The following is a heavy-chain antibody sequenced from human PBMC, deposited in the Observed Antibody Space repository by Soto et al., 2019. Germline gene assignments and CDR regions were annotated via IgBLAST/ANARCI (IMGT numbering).Heavy chain of an antibody. V-gene: IGHV3-30-3*01. Sequence: QVHLVESGGGVVQAGRSLRLSCAASGFSFSAYSMHWVRQAPGKGLEWVAVISSDGSKTYYAGSLKGRFTVSRDNSKNILYLQLSSLRAEDTAVYYCARAGQQVADCDYWGQGTGVTGSS. CDR3: ARAGQQVADCDY. D-gene: IGHD6-13*01. J-gene: IGHJ4*02. CDR2: ISSDGSKT. CDR1: GFSFSAYS.